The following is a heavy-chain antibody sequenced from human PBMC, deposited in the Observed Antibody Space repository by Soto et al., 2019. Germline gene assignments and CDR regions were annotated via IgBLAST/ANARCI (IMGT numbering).Heavy chain of an antibody. V-gene: IGHV1-18*04. D-gene: IGHD3-22*01. CDR1: GYTFTSYG. J-gene: IGHJ5*02. CDR2: ISAYNGNT. CDR3: ARGEYYYDSSGLERLPFDP. Sequence: RASVKVSCKASGYTFTSYGISWVRQAPGQGLEWMGWISAYNGNTNYAQKLQGRVTMTTDTSTSTAYMELRSLRSDDTAVYYCARGEYYYDSSGLERLPFDPWGQGTLVTVS.